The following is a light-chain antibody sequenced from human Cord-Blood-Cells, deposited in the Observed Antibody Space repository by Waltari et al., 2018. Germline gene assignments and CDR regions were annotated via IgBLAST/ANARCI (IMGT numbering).Light chain of an antibody. J-gene: IGLJ3*02. CDR2: EGS. CDR3: CSYAGSSTWV. Sequence: QSALTQPASVSGSPGQSITISCTGTSSDVGSYNLVSWYHQHPGKAPKLLTYEGSKRPSGVASRFSGSKSGNTASLTISGLQAEDEAEYYCCSYAGSSTWVFGGGTKLTVL. V-gene: IGLV2-23*01. CDR1: SSDVGSYNL.